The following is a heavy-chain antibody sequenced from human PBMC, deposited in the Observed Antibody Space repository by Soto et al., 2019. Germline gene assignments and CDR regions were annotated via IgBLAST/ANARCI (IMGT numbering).Heavy chain of an antibody. D-gene: IGHD6-6*01. J-gene: IGHJ6*03. V-gene: IGHV2-70*11. Sequence: SGPTLVNPTQTLTLTCTFSGFSLSTSGMCVSWIRQPPGKALEWLARIDWDDDKYYSTSLKTRLTISKDTSKNQVVLTMTNMDPVDTATYYCARTWYLAGRGYYHYYMDVWGKGTTVTVSS. CDR1: GFSLSTSGMC. CDR2: IDWDDDK. CDR3: ARTWYLAGRGYYHYYMDV.